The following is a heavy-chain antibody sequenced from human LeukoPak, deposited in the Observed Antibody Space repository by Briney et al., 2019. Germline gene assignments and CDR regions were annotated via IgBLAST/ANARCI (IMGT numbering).Heavy chain of an antibody. V-gene: IGHV3-11*01. J-gene: IGHJ4*02. Sequence: GGSLRLSCAASGFTFTDVYMSWIRQSPGKGLEWLAYIGPNSADISYADSVKGRFTISRDNAKNSLYLQMNSLRVEDTGIYYCSRDPRSLDYWGQGALVTVSS. CDR1: GFTFTDVY. CDR2: IGPNSADI. CDR3: SRDPRSLDY.